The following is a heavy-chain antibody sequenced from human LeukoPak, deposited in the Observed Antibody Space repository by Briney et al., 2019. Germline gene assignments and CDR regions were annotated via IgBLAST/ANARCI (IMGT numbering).Heavy chain of an antibody. CDR1: GGSISSYY. D-gene: IGHD3-22*01. CDR3: AREGGPRYYDSRGKNWFDP. V-gene: IGHV4-59*01. Sequence: SETLSLTCTVSGGSISSYYWSWIRQPPGKGLEWIGYIYYSGSTNYNPSLKSRVTISVDTSKNQFSLKLSSVTAADTAVYYCAREGGPRYYDSRGKNWFDPWGQGTLVTVSS. J-gene: IGHJ5*02. CDR2: IYYSGST.